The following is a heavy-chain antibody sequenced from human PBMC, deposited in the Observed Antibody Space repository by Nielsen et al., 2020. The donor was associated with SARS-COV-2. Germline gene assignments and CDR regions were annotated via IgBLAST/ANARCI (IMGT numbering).Heavy chain of an antibody. V-gene: IGHV3-48*04. J-gene: IGHJ4*02. Sequence: GESLKISCAASGFTFSSYSMNWVRQAPGKGLEWVSYISSSSSTIYYADSVKGRFTISRDNAKNSLYLQMNSLRAEDTAVYYCARDSGWEGSGWTFDYWGQGTLVTVSS. D-gene: IGHD6-19*01. CDR2: ISSSSSTI. CDR1: GFTFSSYS. CDR3: ARDSGWEGSGWTFDY.